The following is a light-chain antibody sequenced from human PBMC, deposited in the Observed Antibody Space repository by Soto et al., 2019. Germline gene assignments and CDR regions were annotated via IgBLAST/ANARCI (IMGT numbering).Light chain of an antibody. Sequence: QSALTQPASVSGSPGQSITISCTGTSSDIDSYNRVSWYQQPPGTAPKLIIYEVNNRPSGVPDRFSGSKSGNTASLTISGLQAEDEADYYCNSFTTSSTYVFGTGTKLTVL. CDR1: SSDIDSYNR. V-gene: IGLV2-18*02. CDR2: EVN. CDR3: NSFTTSSTYV. J-gene: IGLJ1*01.